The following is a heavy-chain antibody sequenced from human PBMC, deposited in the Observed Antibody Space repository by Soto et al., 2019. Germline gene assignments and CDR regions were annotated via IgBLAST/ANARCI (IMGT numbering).Heavy chain of an antibody. V-gene: IGHV1-69*13. CDR2: IIPIFGTA. J-gene: IGHJ4*02. CDR1: GGTFSSYA. Sequence: ASVKVSCKASGGTFSSYAISWVRQAPGQGLEWMGGIIPIFGTANYAQKFQGRVTITADESTSTAYMELSSLRSEDTAVYYCAREITGRGVNFDYWGQGTLVTVSS. CDR3: AREITGRGVNFDY. D-gene: IGHD3-10*01.